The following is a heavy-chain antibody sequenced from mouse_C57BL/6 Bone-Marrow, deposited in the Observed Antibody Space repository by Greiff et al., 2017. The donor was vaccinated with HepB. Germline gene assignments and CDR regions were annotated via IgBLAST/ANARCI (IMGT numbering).Heavy chain of an antibody. CDR3: SYYYGSSPAWFAY. Sequence: QVQLKQSGAELARPGASVKLSCKASGYTFTSYGISWVKQRTGQGLEWIGEIYPRSGNTSYNEKFKGKATLTADKSSSTAYMELRSLTSEDSAVYFCSYYYGSSPAWFAYWGQGTLVTVSA. V-gene: IGHV1-81*01. J-gene: IGHJ3*01. CDR1: GYTFTSYG. CDR2: IYPRSGNT. D-gene: IGHD1-1*01.